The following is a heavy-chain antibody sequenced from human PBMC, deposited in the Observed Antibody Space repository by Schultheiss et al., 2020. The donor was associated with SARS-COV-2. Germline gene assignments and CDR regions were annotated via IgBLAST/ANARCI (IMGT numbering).Heavy chain of an antibody. CDR1: GGSFSGYY. V-gene: IGHV4-59*08. D-gene: IGHD2-2*01. CDR2: IYYSGST. Sequence: SQTLSLTCAVYGGSFSGYYWSWIRQPPGKGLEWIGYIYYSGSTYYNPSLKSRVTISVDTSKNQFSLKLSSVTAADTAVYYCARHAADIVVVPAASYYYYYYMDVWGKGTTVTVAS. CDR3: ARHAADIVVVPAASYYYYYYMDV. J-gene: IGHJ6*03.